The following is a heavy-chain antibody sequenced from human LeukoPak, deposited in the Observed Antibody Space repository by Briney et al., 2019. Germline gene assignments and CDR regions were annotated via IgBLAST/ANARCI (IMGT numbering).Heavy chain of an antibody. D-gene: IGHD3-10*01. J-gene: IGHJ6*03. CDR1: GYTFTSYG. CDR3: AREGAYYYGSGSYYWPHYYYYMDV. Sequence: GASVKVSCKASGYTFTSYGISWVRQAPGQGLEWIGWISAYNGNTNYAQKLQGRVTMTTDTSTSTAYMELRSLRSDDTAVYYCAREGAYYYGSGSYYWPHYYYYMDVWGKGTTVTVSS. CDR2: ISAYNGNT. V-gene: IGHV1-18*01.